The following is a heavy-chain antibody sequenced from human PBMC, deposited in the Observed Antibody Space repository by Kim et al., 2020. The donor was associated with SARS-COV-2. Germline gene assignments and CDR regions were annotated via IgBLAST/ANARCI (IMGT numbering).Heavy chain of an antibody. D-gene: IGHD6-19*01. CDR1: GGSISSGDYY. Sequence: SETLSLTCTVSGGSISSGDYYWSWIRQPPGKGLEWIGYIYYSGSTYYNPSLKSRVTISVDRSKNQFSLKLSSVTAADTAVYYCARAISSTWLVIRHFDYWGQGTLVTVSS. V-gene: IGHV4-30-4*01. CDR3: ARAISSTWLVIRHFDY. CDR2: IYYSGST. J-gene: IGHJ4*02.